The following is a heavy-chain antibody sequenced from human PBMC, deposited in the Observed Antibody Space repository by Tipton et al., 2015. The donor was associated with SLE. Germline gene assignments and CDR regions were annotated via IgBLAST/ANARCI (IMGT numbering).Heavy chain of an antibody. CDR1: GGSISSYY. Sequence: TLSLTCTVSGGSISSYYWSWIRQSPGKGLEWIGHIYTSGSTNYNPSLKSRVTISADTSKNQFSLKLSSVTAADTAVYYCASGGYGSGSHYLGGWFDPWGRGTLVTVSS. V-gene: IGHV4-4*08. CDR2: IYTSGST. J-gene: IGHJ5*02. D-gene: IGHD3-10*01. CDR3: ASGGYGSGSHYLGGWFDP.